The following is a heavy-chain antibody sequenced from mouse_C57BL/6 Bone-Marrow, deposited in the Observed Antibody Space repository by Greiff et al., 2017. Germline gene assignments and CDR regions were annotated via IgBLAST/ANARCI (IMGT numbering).Heavy chain of an antibody. CDR1: EYEFPSHD. D-gene: IGHD2-3*01. J-gene: IGHJ1*03. Sequence: EVKVEESGGGLVQPGESLKLSCESNEYEFPSHDMSWVRKTPEKRLELVAAINSDGGSTYYPDTMERRFIISRDNTKKTLYLQMSSLRSEYTALYYCARHDVYHWYFDVWGTGTTVTVSS. CDR2: INSDGGST. V-gene: IGHV5-2*03. CDR3: ARHDVYHWYFDV.